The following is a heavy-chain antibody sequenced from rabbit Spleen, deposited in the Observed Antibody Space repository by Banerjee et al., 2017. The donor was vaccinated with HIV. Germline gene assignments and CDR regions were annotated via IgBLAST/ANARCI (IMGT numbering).Heavy chain of an antibody. CDR2: IDTNDGDT. J-gene: IGHJ4*01. CDR1: GFSFSSNW. CDR3: ARDVGAGVGAGHTDLYL. D-gene: IGHD4-2*01. Sequence: LEESGGGLVKPGGTLTLTCTVSGFSFSSNWICWVRQAPGKGLEWIACIDTNDGDTDYANWPKGRFTISKTSSTTVTLQMTSLTAADTATYFCARDVGAGVGAGHTDLYLWGPGTLVT. V-gene: IGHV1S45*01.